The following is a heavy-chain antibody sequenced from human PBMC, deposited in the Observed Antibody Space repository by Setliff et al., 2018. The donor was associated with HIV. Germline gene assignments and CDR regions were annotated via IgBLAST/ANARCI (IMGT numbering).Heavy chain of an antibody. J-gene: IGHJ4*02. CDR3: ARVCPPVRYNFWSGYYPKAGYFDY. CDR2: IYYSGTA. V-gene: IGHV4-31*03. D-gene: IGHD3-3*01. CDR1: GGSISGGGYY. Sequence: TLSLTCTVSGGSISGGGYYWTWIRQYPGRGLEWIGYIYYSGTAYYKPSLRSRVTISVDASKNQFSLKLSSVTAADTAVYYCARVCPPVRYNFWSGYYPKAGYFDYWGQGALVTVSS.